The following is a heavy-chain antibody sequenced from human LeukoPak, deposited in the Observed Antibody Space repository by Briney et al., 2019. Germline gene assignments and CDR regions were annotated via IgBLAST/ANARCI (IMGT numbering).Heavy chain of an antibody. CDR1: GGSISSSNW. CDR2: IYHSGST. J-gene: IGHJ4*02. V-gene: IGHV4-4*02. Sequence: PSGTLSLTCAVSGGSISSSNWWSWVRQPPGKGLEWIGEIYHSGSTNYNPSLKSRVTISVDTSKNQFSLKLSSVTAADTAVYYCARGYSSGWYFDYWGQGTLVTVSS. CDR3: ARGYSSGWYFDY. D-gene: IGHD6-19*01.